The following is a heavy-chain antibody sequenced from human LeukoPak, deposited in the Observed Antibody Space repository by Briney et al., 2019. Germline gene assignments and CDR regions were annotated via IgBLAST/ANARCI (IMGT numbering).Heavy chain of an antibody. Sequence: GGSLRLSCAASGFTFSSYSMNWVRQAPGKGLEWVSSISSSSSYIYYADSVKGRFTISRDNAKNSLYLQMNSLRAEDTAVYYCARDLLRAVAVVDYWGQGTLVTVSS. CDR2: ISSSSSYI. D-gene: IGHD6-19*01. V-gene: IGHV3-21*01. CDR1: GFTFSSYS. J-gene: IGHJ4*02. CDR3: ARDLLRAVAVVDY.